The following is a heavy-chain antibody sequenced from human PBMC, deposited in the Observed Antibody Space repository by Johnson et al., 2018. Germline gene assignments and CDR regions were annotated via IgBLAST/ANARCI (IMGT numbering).Heavy chain of an antibody. CDR1: GFTFSSYA. CDR2: ISYDGSNK. D-gene: IGHD1-26*01. Sequence: QVQLVQSGGGVVQXGRSXRLXCAASGFTFSSYAMHWVRQAPGKGLEWVAVISYDGSNKYYADSVKGRFTISRDNSKNTPYLQMTSLRAEDTAVYYCAKDGEGWELRFASAEYFQHWGQGTLVTVSS. V-gene: IGHV3-30-3*01. J-gene: IGHJ1*01. CDR3: AKDGEGWELRFASAEYFQH.